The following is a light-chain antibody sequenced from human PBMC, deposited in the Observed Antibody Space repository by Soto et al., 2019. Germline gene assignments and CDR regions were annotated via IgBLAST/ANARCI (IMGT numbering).Light chain of an antibody. Sequence: EIVLTQSPATLSLSPGERATLSCRASQSVRNYLAWYQQKPGQAPRLLIYDASNGATGIPARFSGSGSGTDFTLTISSLEPEDFAVYYCQQRSNWITFGQGTRLEIK. V-gene: IGKV3-11*01. CDR1: QSVRNY. CDR2: DAS. CDR3: QQRSNWIT. J-gene: IGKJ5*01.